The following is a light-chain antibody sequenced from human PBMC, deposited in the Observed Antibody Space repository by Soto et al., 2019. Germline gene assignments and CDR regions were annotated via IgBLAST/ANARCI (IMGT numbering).Light chain of an antibody. CDR3: QQYHNWLIT. CDR2: DAS. V-gene: IGKV3-15*01. J-gene: IGKJ5*01. CDR1: QSVSSN. Sequence: EEVRARHTATLRVSPGERATLSCRASQSVSSNLAWHQQKPGQAPRILMYDASTRATGISARFSGSGSGTEFTITISCLQSEDFAVYYCQQYHNWLITFGHGTRLEIK.